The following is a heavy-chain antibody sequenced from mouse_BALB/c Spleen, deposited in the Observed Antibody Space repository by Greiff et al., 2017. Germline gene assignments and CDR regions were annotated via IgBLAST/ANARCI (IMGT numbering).Heavy chain of an antibody. J-gene: IGHJ2*01. Sequence: DVKLVESGGGLVKLGGSLKLSCAASGFTFSSYYMSWVRQTPEKRLELVAAINSNGGSTYYPDTVKGRFTISRDNAKNTLYLQMSSLKSEDTALYYCARRYGSSFYFDYWGQGTTLTVSS. CDR1: GFTFSSYY. D-gene: IGHD1-1*01. CDR3: ARRYGSSFYFDY. V-gene: IGHV5-6-2*01. CDR2: INSNGGST.